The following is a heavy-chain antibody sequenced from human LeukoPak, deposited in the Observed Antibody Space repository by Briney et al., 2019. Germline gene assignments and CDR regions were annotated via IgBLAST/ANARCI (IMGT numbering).Heavy chain of an antibody. CDR3: ARMWGSSWSYFDY. Sequence: GGSLRLSWTASGFTFSSYSMNWVRQAPGKGLEWVSYISSGSTTIYYADSVKGRFTISRDNAKNSLYLQMNSLRAEDTAVYFCARMWGSSWSYFDYWGQGTLVTVSS. CDR1: GFTFSSYS. D-gene: IGHD6-13*01. J-gene: IGHJ4*02. CDR2: ISSGSTTI. V-gene: IGHV3-48*04.